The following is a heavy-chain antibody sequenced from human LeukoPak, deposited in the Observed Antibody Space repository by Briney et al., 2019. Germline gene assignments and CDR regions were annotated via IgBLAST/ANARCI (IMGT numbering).Heavy chain of an antibody. V-gene: IGHV1-69*01. CDR1: GGTLSSYA. J-gene: IGHJ5*02. D-gene: IGHD6-13*01. Sequence: SVKVSCKASGGTLSSYAISWVRQAPGQGLEWMGGIIPIFGTANYAQKFQGRVTITADESTSTAYMELSSLRSEDTAVYYCARLGQIAAAGHNWFDPWGQGTLVTVSS. CDR2: IIPIFGTA. CDR3: ARLGQIAAAGHNWFDP.